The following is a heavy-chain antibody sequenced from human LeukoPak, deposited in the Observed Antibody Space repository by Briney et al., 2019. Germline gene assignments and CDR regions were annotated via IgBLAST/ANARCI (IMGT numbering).Heavy chain of an antibody. V-gene: IGHV3-7*03. J-gene: IGHJ4*02. Sequence: GGSLRLSCAASGFTFSSYWMSWVRQAPGKGLEWVANIKQDGSEKYYVDSVKGRFTISRDNAKNSLYLQMNSLRAEDTAVYYRARDGGGYSYGYSDYWGQGTLVTVSS. CDR3: ARDGGGYSYGYSDY. CDR2: IKQDGSEK. D-gene: IGHD5-18*01. CDR1: GFTFSSYW.